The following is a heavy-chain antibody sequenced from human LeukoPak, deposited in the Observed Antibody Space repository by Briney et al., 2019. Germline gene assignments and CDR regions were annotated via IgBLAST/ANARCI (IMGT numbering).Heavy chain of an antibody. CDR3: ARSPAYDYHGLDV. J-gene: IGHJ6*02. CDR1: GGSISSSSYY. CDR2: IYYNGST. Sequence: SETLSLTCTVSGGSISSSSYYWGWIRQPPGKGLEWIGYIYYNGSTSYNPSLKSRVTISVDTSKSQFSLKLSSVTAADTAVYYCARSPAYDYHGLDVWGQGTTVTVSS. V-gene: IGHV4-61*05.